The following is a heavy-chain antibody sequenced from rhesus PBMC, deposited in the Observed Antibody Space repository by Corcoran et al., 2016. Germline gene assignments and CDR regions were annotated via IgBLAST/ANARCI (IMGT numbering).Heavy chain of an antibody. CDR3: TSGNYFDY. CDR2: IRRKAYGGTA. D-gene: IGHD2-21*01. J-gene: IGHJ4*01. CDR1: GFHFSDYS. V-gene: IGHV3-153D*01. Sequence: EVQLVESGGGLVQPGWSLSLSCVASGFHFSDYSMYWVRQAPGKGLEWVGFIRRKAYGGTAEYAASVKGRFTISRDDSKNTAYLQMSSLKTEDTAVYYCTSGNYFDYWGQGVLVTVSS.